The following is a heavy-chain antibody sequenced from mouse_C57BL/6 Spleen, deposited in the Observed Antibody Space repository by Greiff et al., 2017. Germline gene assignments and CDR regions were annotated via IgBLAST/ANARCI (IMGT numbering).Heavy chain of an antibody. CDR3: ARNYPYYYGSSYWYFDV. D-gene: IGHD1-1*01. V-gene: IGHV2-9-1*01. J-gene: IGHJ1*03. CDR1: GFSLTSYA. Sequence: VQLQQSGPGLVAPSQSLSITCTVSGFSLTSYAISWVRQPPGKGLEWLGVIWTGGGTNYNSALKSRLSISKDNSKSQVVLKMNSLQTEYTARYYCARNYPYYYGSSYWYFDVWGTGTTVTVSS. CDR2: IWTGGGT.